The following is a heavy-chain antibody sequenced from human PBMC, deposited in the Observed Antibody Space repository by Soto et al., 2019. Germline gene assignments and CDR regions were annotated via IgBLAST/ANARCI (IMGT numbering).Heavy chain of an antibody. Sequence: PGGSLRLSCAASGFAFSGYSMAWVRQTPEKGLQWVSAVSGSTGNTYYADSVKGRFTISRDISKNTLYLQMNSLRDEDTATYYCAKETRLHEIWSGHDSWGQGTLVTVSS. V-gene: IGHV3-23*01. CDR3: AKETRLHEIWSGHDS. D-gene: IGHD3-3*01. CDR2: VSGSTGNT. CDR1: GFAFSGYS. J-gene: IGHJ5*02.